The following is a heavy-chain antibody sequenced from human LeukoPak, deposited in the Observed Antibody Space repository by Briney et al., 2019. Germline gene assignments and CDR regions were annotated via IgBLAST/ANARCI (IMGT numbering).Heavy chain of an antibody. Sequence: HPGGSLRLSCAASGFTFSSYGMHWVRQAPGKGLEWVAFIRYDGSNKYYADSVKGRFTISRDNSKNTLYLQMNSLRAEDTAVYYCARDPKLGDDAFDIWGQGTMVTVSS. CDR3: ARDPKLGDDAFDI. CDR2: IRYDGSNK. D-gene: IGHD7-27*01. CDR1: GFTFSSYG. V-gene: IGHV3-30*02. J-gene: IGHJ3*02.